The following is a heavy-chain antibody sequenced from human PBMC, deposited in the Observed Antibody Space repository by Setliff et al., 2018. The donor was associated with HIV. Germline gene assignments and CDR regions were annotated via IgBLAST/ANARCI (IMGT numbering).Heavy chain of an antibody. J-gene: IGHJ4*02. CDR2: VNSDGLST. V-gene: IGHV3-74*01. Sequence: PGGSLRLSCTTSGFTFSSYWMFWVRQAPGKGLVWVSRVNSDGLSTSYADAVKGRFTISRDNAKNTLYLEMNRLRAEDSAVYYCGRDHRGASWGQGTLVTVS. D-gene: IGHD1-26*01. CDR3: GRDHRGAS. CDR1: GFTFSSYW.